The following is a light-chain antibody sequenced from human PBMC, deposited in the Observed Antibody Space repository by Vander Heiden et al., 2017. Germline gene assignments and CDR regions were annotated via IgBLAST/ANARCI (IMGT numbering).Light chain of an antibody. CDR1: QSVSSSY. J-gene: IGKJ1*01. CDR3: QQYGSSPRT. CDR2: GAS. V-gene: IGKV3-20*01. Sequence: EIVLTQSPCTLSLSPGARATPSCRASQSVSSSYLAWYQQKPGQAPRLLIYGASSRATGIPDRFSGSGSGTDFTLTISRLEPEDFAVYYCQQYGSSPRTFGQGTKVEIK.